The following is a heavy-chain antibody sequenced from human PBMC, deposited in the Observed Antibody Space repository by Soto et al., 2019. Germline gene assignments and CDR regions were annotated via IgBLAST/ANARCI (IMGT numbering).Heavy chain of an antibody. Sequence: ASVKVSCKASGYTFTSYYKHWVRQAPGQGLEWMGIINPSGGSTSYAQKFQGRVTMTRDTSTSTVYMELSSLRSEDTAVYYCARVPVATAMALYYYYGMDVWGQGTTVTVSS. CDR2: INPSGGST. D-gene: IGHD5-18*01. V-gene: IGHV1-46*01. CDR1: GYTFTSYY. J-gene: IGHJ6*02. CDR3: ARVPVATAMALYYYYGMDV.